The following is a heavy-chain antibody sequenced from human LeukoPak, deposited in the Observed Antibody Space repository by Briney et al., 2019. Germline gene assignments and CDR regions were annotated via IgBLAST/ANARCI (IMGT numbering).Heavy chain of an antibody. CDR3: GGEGITHAFDI. CDR2: INPSGGST. CDR1: GYTFTSYY. V-gene: IGHV1-46*01. Sequence: ASVKVSCKASGYTFTSYYMHWVRQAPGQGLEWMGIINPSGGSTSYAQKFQGRVTMTRDTSTSTVYMELSSLRSEDTAVYYCGGEGITHAFDIWGQGTMVTVSS. D-gene: IGHD1-14*01. J-gene: IGHJ3*02.